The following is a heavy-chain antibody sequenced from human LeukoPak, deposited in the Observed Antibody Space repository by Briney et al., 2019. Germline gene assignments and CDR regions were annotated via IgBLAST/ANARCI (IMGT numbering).Heavy chain of an antibody. V-gene: IGHV4-59*01. CDR2: IYYSGST. Sequence: PGGSLRLSCAASGFTFSDYYMSWLRQPPGKGLEWIGYIYYSGSTNYNPSLKSRVTISVDTSKNQFSLKLSSVTAADTAVYYCARYSNYGDYYYYYMDVWGKGTTVTVSS. J-gene: IGHJ6*03. CDR1: GFTFSDYY. D-gene: IGHD4-11*01. CDR3: ARYSNYGDYYYYYMDV.